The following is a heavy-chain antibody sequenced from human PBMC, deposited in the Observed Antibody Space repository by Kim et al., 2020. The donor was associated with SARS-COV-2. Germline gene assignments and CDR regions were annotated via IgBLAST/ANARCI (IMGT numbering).Heavy chain of an antibody. V-gene: IGHV3-30*07. CDR3: ARDLTSGSYPYYYYYGMDV. D-gene: IGHD1-26*01. Sequence: GRFTISRDNSKNTLYLQMNSLRAEDTAVYYCARDLTSGSYPYYYYYGMDVWGQGTTVTVSS. J-gene: IGHJ6*02.